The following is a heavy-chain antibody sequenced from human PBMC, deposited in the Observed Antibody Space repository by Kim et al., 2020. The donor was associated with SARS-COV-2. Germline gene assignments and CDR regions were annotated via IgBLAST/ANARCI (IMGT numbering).Heavy chain of an antibody. D-gene: IGHD5-18*01. CDR1: GFTFSSYA. V-gene: IGHV3-23*01. Sequence: GGSLRLSCAASGFTFSSYAMSWVRQAPGKGLEWVSAISGSGGSTYYADSVKGRFTISRDNSKNTLYLQMNSLRAEDTAVYYCAQIPSRGYSYGLTLNWFDPWGQGTLVTVSS. CDR2: ISGSGGST. CDR3: AQIPSRGYSYGLTLNWFDP. J-gene: IGHJ5*02.